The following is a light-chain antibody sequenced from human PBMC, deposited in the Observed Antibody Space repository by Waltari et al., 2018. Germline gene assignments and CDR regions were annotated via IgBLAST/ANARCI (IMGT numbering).Light chain of an antibody. CDR2: ITN. CDR1: SSNIGSKP. J-gene: IGLJ1*01. V-gene: IGLV1-44*01. CDR3: VTWDVTLSGYV. Sequence: QSVVTQPPSASGTPGQRVTISCSGSSSNIGSKPVNWYQQFPGTTPKLLIHITNHRPSGVPDRFSGSKSGTSASLAISGLQSEDEADYYCVTWDVTLSGYVFGTGTKVTVL.